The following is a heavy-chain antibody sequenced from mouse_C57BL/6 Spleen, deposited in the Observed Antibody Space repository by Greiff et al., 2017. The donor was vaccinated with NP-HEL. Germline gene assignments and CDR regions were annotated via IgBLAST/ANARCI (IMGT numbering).Heavy chain of an antibody. D-gene: IGHD1-1*01. CDR2: IDPSDSYT. Sequence: QVQLQQPGAELVKPGASVKLSCKASGYTFTSYWMQWVKQRPGQGLEWIGEIDPSDSYTNYNQKFKGKATLTVDTSSSTAYMQLSSLTSEDSAVYYCASLTVVEGFDYWGQGTTLTVSS. CDR1: GYTFTSYW. CDR3: ASLTVVEGFDY. J-gene: IGHJ2*01. V-gene: IGHV1-50*01.